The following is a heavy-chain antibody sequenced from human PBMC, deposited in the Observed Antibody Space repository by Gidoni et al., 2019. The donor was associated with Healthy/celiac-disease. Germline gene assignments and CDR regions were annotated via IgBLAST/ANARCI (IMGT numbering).Heavy chain of an antibody. V-gene: IGHV4-34*01. J-gene: IGHJ4*02. CDR1: GGSFSGYY. CDR2: INHSGST. Sequence: QVQLQQWGAGLLKPLETLSLTCAVYGGSFSGYYWRWIRPPPGKGLEWIGEINHSGSTNYNPSLKSRVTISVDTSKNQFSLKLSSVTAADTAVYYCARGGWFGELSNWGQGTLVTVSS. CDR3: ARGGWFGELSN. D-gene: IGHD3-10*01.